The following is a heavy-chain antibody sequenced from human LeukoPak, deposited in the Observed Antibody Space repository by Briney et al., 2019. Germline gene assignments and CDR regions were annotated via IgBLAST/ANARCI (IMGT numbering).Heavy chain of an antibody. CDR1: GESFSAYF. CDR3: ARGSSFDGYCSAGACDAGYYDS. J-gene: IGHJ4*02. V-gene: IGHV4-34*01. CDR2: INHRGSS. D-gene: IGHD2-15*01. Sequence: SETLSLTCAVYGESFSAYFWNWIRQAPGKPLEYIGEINHRGSSHYNPSLKTRVTLSVDASKNQFSLKLTSVTAADTAVYFCARGSSFDGYCSAGACDAGYYDSWGQGTPVTVSS.